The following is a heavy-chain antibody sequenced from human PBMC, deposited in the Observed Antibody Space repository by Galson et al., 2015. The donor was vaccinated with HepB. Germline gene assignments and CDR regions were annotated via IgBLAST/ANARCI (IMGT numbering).Heavy chain of an antibody. CDR2: IWYDGSNR. CDR1: GFSFSSYD. CDR3: ARQRVAADGNPYFDY. V-gene: IGHV3-33*01. J-gene: IGHJ4*02. Sequence: SLRLSCAASGFSFSSYDMHLVRQAPGKGLEWVAGIWYDGSNRYYADSMRGRITISRDNSKNTVYLQMISLRVEDTAVYYCARQRVAADGNPYFDYWGQGTLVTVAS. D-gene: IGHD6-13*01.